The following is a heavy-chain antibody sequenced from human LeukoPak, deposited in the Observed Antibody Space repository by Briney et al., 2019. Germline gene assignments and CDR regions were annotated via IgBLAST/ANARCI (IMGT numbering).Heavy chain of an antibody. J-gene: IGHJ4*02. CDR2: ISSSGSTI. D-gene: IGHD3-22*01. V-gene: IGHV3-48*03. CDR1: GFTFSSYE. CDR3: ARDYDSAGFDY. Sequence: PGGSLRLSCAASGFTFSSYEMNWVRQAPGKGLEWVSYISSSGSTIYYAYSVKGRFTISRDNAKNSLYLQMNSLRAEDTAVYYCARDYDSAGFDYWGQGTLVTVSS.